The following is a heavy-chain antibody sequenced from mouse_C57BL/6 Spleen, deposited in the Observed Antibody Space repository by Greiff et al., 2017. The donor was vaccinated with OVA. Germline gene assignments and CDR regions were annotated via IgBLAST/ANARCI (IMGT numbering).Heavy chain of an antibody. CDR3: ARNEDYGSSYWYFDV. D-gene: IGHD1-1*01. J-gene: IGHJ1*03. CDR1: GFSLTSYA. CDR2: IWTGGGT. Sequence: VKVVESGPGLVAPSQSLSITCTVSGFSLTSYAISWVRQPPGKGLEWLGVIWTGGGTNYNSALKSRLSISKDNSKSQVFLKMNSLQTDDTARYYCARNEDYGSSYWYFDVWGTGTTVTVSS. V-gene: IGHV2-9-1*01.